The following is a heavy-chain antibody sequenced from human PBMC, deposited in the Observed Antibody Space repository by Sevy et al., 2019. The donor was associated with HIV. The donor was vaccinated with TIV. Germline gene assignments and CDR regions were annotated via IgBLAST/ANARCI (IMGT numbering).Heavy chain of an antibody. J-gene: IGHJ6*03. CDR1: GYTFTSYA. CDR2: INTNTGNP. D-gene: IGHD6-19*01. V-gene: IGHV7-4-1*01. CDR3: ARDRRAVAHKKPYYYYYYMDV. Sequence: ASVKVSCKASGYTFTSYAMNWVRQAPGQGLEWMGWINTNTGNPTYAQGFTGRFVFSLDTSVSTAYLQICSLKAEDTAVYYCARDRRAVAHKKPYYYYYYMDVWGKGTTVTVSS.